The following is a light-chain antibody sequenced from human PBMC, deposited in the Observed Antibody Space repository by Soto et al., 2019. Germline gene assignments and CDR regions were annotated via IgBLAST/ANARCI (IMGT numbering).Light chain of an antibody. J-gene: IGKJ2*01. CDR1: QSVSSY. CDR2: DAS. V-gene: IGKV3-11*01. CDR3: QQRSNWPTMYT. Sequence: EIVLTQSPATLSLSPGERATLSCRASQSVSSYLAWYQQKPGQAPRLLIYDASNRATGIPARFSGSGSGTDFTLTISSLEPEVFAVYYCQQRSNWPTMYTFGQGTKVEIK.